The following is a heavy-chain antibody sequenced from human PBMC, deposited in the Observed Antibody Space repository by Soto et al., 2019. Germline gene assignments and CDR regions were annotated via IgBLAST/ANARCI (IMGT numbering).Heavy chain of an antibody. V-gene: IGHV3-30-3*01. Sequence: GGSLRLSCAASGFTFSSYAMHWVRQAPGKGLEWVAVISYDGSNKYYADSVKGRFTISRDNSKNTLYLQMNSLRAEDTAVYYCAGDLSSGWSMGDHWGQGTLVTVSS. CDR2: ISYDGSNK. J-gene: IGHJ5*02. D-gene: IGHD6-19*01. CDR1: GFTFSSYA. CDR3: AGDLSSGWSMGDH.